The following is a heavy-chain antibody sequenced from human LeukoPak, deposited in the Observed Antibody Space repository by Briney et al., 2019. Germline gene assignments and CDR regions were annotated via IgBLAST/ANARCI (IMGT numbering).Heavy chain of an antibody. V-gene: IGHV3-23*01. Sequence: GGSLRLSCAASGFTFSSHAMSWVRQAPGKGLEWVSAISGSGGSTYYADSVKGRFTISRDNSKNTLYLQMNNLRAEDTAVYYCAKFLPTHIVVANYYFDYWGQGTLVTVSS. CDR3: AKFLPTHIVVANYYFDY. CDR2: ISGSGGST. CDR1: GFTFSSHA. J-gene: IGHJ4*02. D-gene: IGHD2-21*01.